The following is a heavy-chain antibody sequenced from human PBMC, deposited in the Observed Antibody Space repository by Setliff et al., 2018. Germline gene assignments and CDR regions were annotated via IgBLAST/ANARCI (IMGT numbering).Heavy chain of an antibody. CDR3: ARDVFPYHYEGAFDI. V-gene: IGHV1-46*01. Sequence: KASGYTFTSHYMHWVRQAPGLGLEWMGTINPSSGRTSYAQKFQGRVTMTRDTSTSTVYMDMSSLRSEDTAVYYCARDVFPYHYEGAFDIWGQGTMVTVSS. J-gene: IGHJ3*02. CDR1: GYTFTSHY. D-gene: IGHD3-22*01. CDR2: INPSSGRT.